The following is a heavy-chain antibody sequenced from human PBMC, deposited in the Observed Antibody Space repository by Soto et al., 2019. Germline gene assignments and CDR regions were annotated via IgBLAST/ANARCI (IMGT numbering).Heavy chain of an antibody. Sequence: QVHLVESGGGVVQPGRSLRLSCAASGFTFSSYAMHWVRQAPGMGLEWVALISHDGSDNYYADSVKGRFTISRDNSKNMVYLQINSLRVDDTAVYYCARDRSMVVVVPGYWGQGTLVTVSS. CDR1: GFTFSSYA. D-gene: IGHD2-2*01. CDR3: ARDRSMVVVVPGY. V-gene: IGHV3-30-3*01. J-gene: IGHJ4*02. CDR2: ISHDGSDN.